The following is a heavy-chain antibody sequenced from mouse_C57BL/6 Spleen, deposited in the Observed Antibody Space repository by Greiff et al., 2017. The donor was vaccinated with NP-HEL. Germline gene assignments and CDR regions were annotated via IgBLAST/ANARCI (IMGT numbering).Heavy chain of an antibody. Sequence: EVQLQQSGPELVKPGASVKMSCKASGYTFTDYNMHWVKQSHGKSLEWIGYITPTTGGPSSNQPFPGTATLTVNPSSSTAYMGLRSLTSEDSAVYYCARWGKVGPYFDCWGQGTTLTVAS. V-gene: IGHV1-22*01. D-gene: IGHD4-1*01. J-gene: IGHJ2*01. CDR3: ARWGKVGPYFDC. CDR2: ITPTTGGP. CDR1: GYTFTDYN.